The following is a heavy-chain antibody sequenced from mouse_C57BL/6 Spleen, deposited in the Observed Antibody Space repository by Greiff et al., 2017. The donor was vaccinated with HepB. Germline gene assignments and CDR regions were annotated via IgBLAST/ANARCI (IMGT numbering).Heavy chain of an antibody. CDR2: IYPRSGNT. Sequence: VKLMESGAELARPGASVKLSCKASGYTFTSYGISWVKQRTGQGLEWIGEIYPRSGNTYYNEKFKGKATLTADKSSSTAYMELRSLTSEDSAVYFCARSLLLRYPFAYWGQGTLVTVSA. CDR1: GYTFTSYG. CDR3: ARSLLLRYPFAY. V-gene: IGHV1-81*01. J-gene: IGHJ3*01. D-gene: IGHD1-1*01.